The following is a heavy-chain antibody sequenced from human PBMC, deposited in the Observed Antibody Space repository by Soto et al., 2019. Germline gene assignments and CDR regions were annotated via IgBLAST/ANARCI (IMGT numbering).Heavy chain of an antibody. Sequence: EMHLVESGGGLVQPGRSLTFSCAASGFTFEDYAMHWVLQAPGKGLEWVSGISWNSGKIIYADSVKGRFTISRDNAKNSLYLQMNSLRPEDTALYYCAKMVTWDSSGYYHGGFDSWGQGTLVTVSS. V-gene: IGHV3-9*01. CDR3: AKMVTWDSSGYYHGGFDS. CDR2: ISWNSGKI. D-gene: IGHD3-3*01. J-gene: IGHJ4*02. CDR1: GFTFEDYA.